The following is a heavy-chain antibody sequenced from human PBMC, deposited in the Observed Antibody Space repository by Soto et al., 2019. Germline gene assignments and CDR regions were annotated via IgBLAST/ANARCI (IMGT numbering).Heavy chain of an antibody. CDR1: GGSISSREYY. CDR3: ARGSYYDSSGYYGP. V-gene: IGHV4-30-4*01. D-gene: IGHD3-22*01. Sequence: SETLSLTCTVSGGSISSREYYWSCIRQPPGKGLEWIGYIYYSGSTYYNPSLKSRVTISVDTSKNQFSLKLSSVTAADTAVYYCARGSYYDSSGYYGPWGQGTLVTVSS. CDR2: IYYSGST. J-gene: IGHJ5*02.